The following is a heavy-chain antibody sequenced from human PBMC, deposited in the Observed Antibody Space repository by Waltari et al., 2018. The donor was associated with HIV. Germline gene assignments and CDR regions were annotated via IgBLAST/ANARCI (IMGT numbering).Heavy chain of an antibody. Sequence: EVQLVESGGGWVQPGGYLRLSCAASGFTFSNFWMSWVRQAPGKGLEWLANIKQDGSEKYYVDSVKGRFTISRDNAKNSLYLQMNSLRAEDTAVYYCASPSIRAGMDVWGQGTTVTVSS. J-gene: IGHJ6*02. CDR2: IKQDGSEK. V-gene: IGHV3-7*01. CDR1: GFTFSNFW. D-gene: IGHD2-2*02. CDR3: ASPSIRAGMDV.